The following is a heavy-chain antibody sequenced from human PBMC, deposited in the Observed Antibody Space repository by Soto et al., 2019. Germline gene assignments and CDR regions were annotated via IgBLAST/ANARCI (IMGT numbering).Heavy chain of an antibody. Sequence: GASGKVSFKASGYTFTGYYMHWVRQAPGQGLEWMGWINPNSGGTNYAQKCQGWVTMTRDTSISTAYMELSRLRSDDTAVYYCASSQRYCSGGSCYSGYYGMDVWGQGTTVTVSS. J-gene: IGHJ6*02. CDR1: GYTFTGYY. CDR3: ASSQRYCSGGSCYSGYYGMDV. CDR2: INPNSGGT. D-gene: IGHD2-15*01. V-gene: IGHV1-2*04.